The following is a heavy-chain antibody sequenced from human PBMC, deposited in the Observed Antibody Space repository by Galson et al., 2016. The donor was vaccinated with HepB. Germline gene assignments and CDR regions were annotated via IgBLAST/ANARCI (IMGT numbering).Heavy chain of an antibody. CDR2: IYWDDDI. CDR3: ARRPDYGDYFDH. J-gene: IGHJ4*02. Sequence: PALVKPTQTLTLTCTFSGFSLSTSGAGVGWIRQPPGKALEWLALIYWDDDIRYSPSLKTRLTIIKDTSKNQVVPTMTNVDPVDTAAYYCARRPDYGDYFDHWGQGTLVTVSS. D-gene: IGHD4-17*01. CDR1: GFSLSTSGAG. V-gene: IGHV2-5*02.